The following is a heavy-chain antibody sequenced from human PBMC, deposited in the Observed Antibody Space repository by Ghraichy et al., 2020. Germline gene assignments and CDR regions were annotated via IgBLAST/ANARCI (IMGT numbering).Heavy chain of an antibody. D-gene: IGHD2-15*01. CDR2: INHSGST. CDR3: ARARQLKYCSGGSCYSYANPRNYYYYYYMDV. J-gene: IGHJ6*03. CDR1: GGSFSGYY. Sequence: SQTLSLTCAVYGGSFSGYYWSWIRQPPGKGLEWIGEINHSGSTNYNPSLKSRVTISVDTSKNQFSLKLSSVTAADTAVYYCARARQLKYCSGGSCYSYANPRNYYYYYYMDVWGKGTTVTVSS. V-gene: IGHV4-34*01.